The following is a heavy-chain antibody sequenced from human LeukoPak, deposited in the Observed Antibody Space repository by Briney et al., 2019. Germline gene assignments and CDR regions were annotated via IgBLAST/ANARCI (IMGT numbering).Heavy chain of an antibody. CDR1: GGSISSHY. CDR2: IYYSGST. J-gene: IGHJ5*02. V-gene: IGHV4-59*08. Sequence: PSETLSLTCSVSGGSISSHYWSWIRQPPGKGLEWIGYIYYSGSTNYNPSLGGRATISVDTSNNQFYLKLSSVTAADTAVYYCARRGYSSGSNWFDPWGQGTLVTVSS. CDR3: ARRGYSSGSNWFDP. D-gene: IGHD6-19*01.